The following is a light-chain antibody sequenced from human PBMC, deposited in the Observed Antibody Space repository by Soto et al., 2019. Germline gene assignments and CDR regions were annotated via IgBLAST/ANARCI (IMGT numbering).Light chain of an antibody. J-gene: IGKJ2*01. CDR1: QSFSTW. Sequence: DIQMTQSPSTLSVSVGDRVTITCRASQSFSTWLAWYQQKPGKAPKLLIYRTSTLKNGVPSRFSGSGSGTEFTLTMTSLQPDDFATYYCQEYSRYPYTFGQGTKLEIK. V-gene: IGKV1-5*03. CDR2: RTS. CDR3: QEYSRYPYT.